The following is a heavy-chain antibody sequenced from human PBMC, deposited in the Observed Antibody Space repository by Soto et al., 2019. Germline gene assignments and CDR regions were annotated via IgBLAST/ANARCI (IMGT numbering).Heavy chain of an antibody. D-gene: IGHD1-1*01. Sequence: QVQLQESGPGLVKPSGTLSLTCAVSGGSISTSNWWSWVRQPPGKGLEWIGEVYHSGSTNYHPSFKSRVAMSVDKSKNQFSLKLNSVTAADTALYYCASTSTSGTRFDYWGQGSLVTVSS. J-gene: IGHJ4*02. CDR1: GGSISTSNW. CDR2: VYHSGST. V-gene: IGHV4-4*02. CDR3: ASTSTSGTRFDY.